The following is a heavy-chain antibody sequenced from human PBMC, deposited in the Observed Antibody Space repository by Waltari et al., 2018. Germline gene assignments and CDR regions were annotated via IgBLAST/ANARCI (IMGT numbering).Heavy chain of an antibody. CDR1: GFPFKNYR. J-gene: IGHJ4*02. D-gene: IGHD1-1*01. Sequence: EVHLVQSGGGLIQPGGSLRRACGGSGFPFKNYRMTWVRQAPGKGLEWVANINQDGRNKTYVDSVEGRFTISRDNAQNSVYLQMNSLRAEDTAVYYCARDVPNGYFDYWGSGTLVTVSS. CDR3: ARDVPNGYFDY. CDR2: INQDGRNK. V-gene: IGHV3-7*01.